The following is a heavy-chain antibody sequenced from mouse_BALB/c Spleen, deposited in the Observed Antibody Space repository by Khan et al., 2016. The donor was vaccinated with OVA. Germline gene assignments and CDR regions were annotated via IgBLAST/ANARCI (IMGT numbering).Heavy chain of an antibody. D-gene: IGHD1-3*01. CDR1: GYTFTDFA. CDR3: VRGSGKSRFAY. Sequence: QVQLQQSGAEVARPGVSVKISCKGSGYTFTDFAMHWVKQSRAKGLEWLGVISTYYGDADYNHKFRDKATMTVDKSSSTAYMELAGLTSEDSAIYYCVRGSGKSRFAYWGQGTLVTVSA. CDR2: ISTYYGDA. J-gene: IGHJ3*01. V-gene: IGHV1S137*01.